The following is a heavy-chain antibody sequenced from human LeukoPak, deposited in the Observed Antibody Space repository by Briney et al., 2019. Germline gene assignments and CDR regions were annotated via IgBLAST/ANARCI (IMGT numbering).Heavy chain of an antibody. CDR2: ISAYNGNT. CDR3: ARGTFRYNWNYWFDP. D-gene: IGHD1-7*01. Sequence: ASVKVSCKASGYTFTSYGISWVRQAPGQGLEWMGWISAYNGNTNYAQKLQGRVTMTTDTSTSTAYMELRSLRSDDTAVYYCARGTFRYNWNYWFDPWGQGTLVTVSS. CDR1: GYTFTSYG. V-gene: IGHV1-18*01. J-gene: IGHJ5*02.